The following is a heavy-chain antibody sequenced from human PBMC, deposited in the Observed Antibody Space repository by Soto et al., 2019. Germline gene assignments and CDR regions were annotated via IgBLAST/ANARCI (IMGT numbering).Heavy chain of an antibody. CDR1: GGSISSSNW. D-gene: IGHD4-4*01. CDR3: ASVHASTGRRFHY. V-gene: IGHV4-4*02. Sequence: QVQLQESGPGLVKPSGTLSLTCAVSGGSISSSNWWSWVRQPPGKGLEWIGEIYHSGSTNYNPSLKSRVPKSQDKTTDKFSLELSSVTGPDTAVYYCASVHASTGRRFHYWGQGTLVTVSS. J-gene: IGHJ4*02. CDR2: IYHSGST.